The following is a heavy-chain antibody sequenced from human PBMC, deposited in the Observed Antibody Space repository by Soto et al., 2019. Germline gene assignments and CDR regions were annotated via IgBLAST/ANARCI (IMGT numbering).Heavy chain of an antibody. D-gene: IGHD2-2*01. V-gene: IGHV1-8*01. J-gene: IGHJ5*02. CDR3: ARGPDYQLLSQFHP. CDR1: GYTFTSYD. CDR2: MNPNSGNT. Sequence: QVQLVQSGAEVKKPGASVKVSCKASGYTFTSYDINWVRQATGQGLEWMGWMNPNSGNTGYAQKFEGRVTMTRNTSISTAYMGLSSLRSEDTAVYYCARGPDYQLLSQFHPWGQGTLVTVSS.